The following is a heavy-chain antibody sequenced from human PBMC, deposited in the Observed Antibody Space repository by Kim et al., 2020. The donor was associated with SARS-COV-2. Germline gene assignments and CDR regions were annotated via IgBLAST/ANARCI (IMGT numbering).Heavy chain of an antibody. Sequence: GGSLRLSCAASGFSFSNYAMFWVRQAPGKGLEWVALISYDGTNKDYADSVKGRFTISRDNSKSTLYLQMNSLRVADMAVYFCARKPTTSSWSYYFEYWG. CDR1: GFSFSNYA. CDR2: ISYDGTNK. D-gene: IGHD6-13*01. V-gene: IGHV3-30*04. J-gene: IGHJ4*01. CDR3: ARKPTTSSWSYYFEY.